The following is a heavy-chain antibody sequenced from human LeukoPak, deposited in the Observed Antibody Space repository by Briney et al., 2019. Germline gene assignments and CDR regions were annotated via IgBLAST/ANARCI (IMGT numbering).Heavy chain of an antibody. CDR3: AKAPVTSCRGAFCYPFDY. CDR2: ISSSSIYR. V-gene: IGHV3-21*04. CDR1: GFTFSSYS. D-gene: IGHD2-15*01. Sequence: GGSLRLSCAASGFTFSSYSVNWVRQAPGKGLEWVSSISSSSIYRYYADSVRGRFTISRDTSRSTLYLQMNSLRAEDAAVYYCAKAPVTSCRGAFCYPFDYWGQGTLVTVSS. J-gene: IGHJ4*02.